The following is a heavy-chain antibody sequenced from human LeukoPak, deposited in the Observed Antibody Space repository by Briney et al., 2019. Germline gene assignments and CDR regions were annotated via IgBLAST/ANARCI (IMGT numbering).Heavy chain of an antibody. CDR2: IQYDGSNK. Sequence: PGRSLRLSCAASGFSFSSYGMHWVRQTPGKGLEWVAFIQYDGSNKYYADSVKGRFTISRDNSKNTLYLQMNILRVEDTAVYYCARGSHYDSGGYYCPNCFDPWGQGTLVTVSS. V-gene: IGHV3-33*01. J-gene: IGHJ5*02. CDR1: GFSFSSYG. D-gene: IGHD3-22*01. CDR3: ARGSHYDSGGYYCPNCFDP.